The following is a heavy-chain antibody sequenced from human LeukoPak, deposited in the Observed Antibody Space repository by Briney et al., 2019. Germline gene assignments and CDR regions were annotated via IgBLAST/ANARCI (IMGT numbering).Heavy chain of an antibody. CDR2: IYHSGST. Sequence: SETLSLTCTVSGGSISSGGYYWSWIRQPPGKGLEWIGYIYHSGSTYYNPSLKSRVTISVDRSKNQFSLKLSSVTAADTAVYYCARASSRYCSSTSCYTEGHDAFDIWGQGTMVTVSS. CDR1: GGSISSGGYY. CDR3: ARASSRYCSSTSCYTEGHDAFDI. D-gene: IGHD2-2*02. J-gene: IGHJ3*02. V-gene: IGHV4-30-2*01.